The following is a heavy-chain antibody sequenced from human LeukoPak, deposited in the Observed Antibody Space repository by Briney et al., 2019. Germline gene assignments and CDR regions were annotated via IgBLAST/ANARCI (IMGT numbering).Heavy chain of an antibody. D-gene: IGHD6-19*01. Sequence: SETLSLTCTVSGDSISSSSYYWEWIRQPPGKGLEWIGSTFYSGSTYYNPSLKSRVTISVDTSKNEFSLKLSSVTAADTAVYYCARDLAVADYLPPDGFDYWGQGTLVTVSS. CDR1: GDSISSSSYY. J-gene: IGHJ4*02. V-gene: IGHV4-39*02. CDR2: TFYSGST. CDR3: ARDLAVADYLPPDGFDY.